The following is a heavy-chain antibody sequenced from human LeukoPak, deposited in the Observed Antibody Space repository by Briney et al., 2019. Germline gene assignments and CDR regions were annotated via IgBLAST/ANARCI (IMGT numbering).Heavy chain of an antibody. CDR2: IWYDGSNK. Sequence: GGSLRLSCAASGFTFSSYGMHWVRQAPGKGLEWVAVIWYDGSNKYYADSVKGRFTISRDNSKNTLYLQMNSLRAEDTAVYYCARAPGYDSSGYPMEVDYWGQGTLVTVSS. V-gene: IGHV3-33*01. D-gene: IGHD3-22*01. CDR1: GFTFSSYG. J-gene: IGHJ4*02. CDR3: ARAPGYDSSGYPMEVDY.